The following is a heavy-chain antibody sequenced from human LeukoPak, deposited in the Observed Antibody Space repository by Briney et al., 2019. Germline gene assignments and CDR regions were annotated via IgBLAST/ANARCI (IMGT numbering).Heavy chain of an antibody. J-gene: IGHJ6*03. V-gene: IGHV3-21*01. Sequence: GGSLRLSCAASGFTFSSYNMNWVRQAPGKGLEWVSSISTSSIYIYYADSVKGRFTISRDNSKNTLYLQMNSLRAEDTAVYYCAKVHDSSGYPYYYYYMDVWGKGTTVTISS. D-gene: IGHD3-22*01. CDR2: ISTSSIYI. CDR3: AKVHDSSGYPYYYYYMDV. CDR1: GFTFSSYN.